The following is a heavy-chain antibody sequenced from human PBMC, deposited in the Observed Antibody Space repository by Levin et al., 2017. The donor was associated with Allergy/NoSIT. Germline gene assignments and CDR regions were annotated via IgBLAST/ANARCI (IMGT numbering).Heavy chain of an antibody. J-gene: IGHJ5*02. CDR2: IYYSGST. Sequence: SETLSLTCTVSGGSISCSSYYWGWIRQPPGKGLEWIGSIYYSGSTYYNPSLKSRVTISVDTSKNQFSLKLSSVTAADTAVYYCARQKYSSSWFSSYNWFDPWGQGTLVTVSS. V-gene: IGHV4-39*01. CDR1: GGSISCSSYY. CDR3: ARQKYSSSWFSSYNWFDP. D-gene: IGHD6-13*01.